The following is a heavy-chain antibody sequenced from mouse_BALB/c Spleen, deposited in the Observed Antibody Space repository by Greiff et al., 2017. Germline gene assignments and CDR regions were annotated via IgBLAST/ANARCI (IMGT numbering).Heavy chain of an antibody. J-gene: IGHJ2*01. CDR2: ISSGGSYT. V-gene: IGHV5-6*01. Sequence: EVMLVESGGDLVKPGGSLKLSCAASGFTFSSYGMSWVRQTPDKRLEWVATISSGGSYTYYPDSVKGRFTISRDNAKNTLYLQMSSLKSEDTAMYYCARPSFYGNYVDFDYWGQGTTLTVSS. D-gene: IGHD2-1*01. CDR1: GFTFSSYG. CDR3: ARPSFYGNYVDFDY.